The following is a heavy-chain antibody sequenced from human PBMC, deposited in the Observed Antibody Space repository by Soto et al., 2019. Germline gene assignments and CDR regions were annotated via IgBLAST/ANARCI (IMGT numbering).Heavy chain of an antibody. Sequence: GGSLRLSCAAPRFTFCSSAISWVRQAPGKGLEWVSLISVPGGSANYADSVKGRFTISIDNSKNTVYLQMNSLRAEDTAVYYCGGHWYNYWGQGTLVTVSS. D-gene: IGHD1-20*01. CDR3: GGHWYNY. CDR2: ISVPGGSA. V-gene: IGHV3-23*01. J-gene: IGHJ4*02. CDR1: RFTFCSSA.